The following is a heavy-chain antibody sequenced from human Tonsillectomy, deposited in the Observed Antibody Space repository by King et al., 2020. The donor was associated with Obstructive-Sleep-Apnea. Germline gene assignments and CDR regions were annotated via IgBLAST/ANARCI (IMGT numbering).Heavy chain of an antibody. CDR1: GFTFNSYW. CDR3: ARDYDIVSGYYPDYYYYYAMDV. Sequence: VQLVESGGGLVQPGGSLRLSCAASGFTFNSYWMSWVRQAPGKGLEWVANIKKDGSEKYYVDSVKGRFTISRDNAKNSLYLQMNSLRAEDTAVYYCARDYDIVSGYYPDYYYYYAMDVWGQGTTVIVSS. CDR2: IKKDGSEK. D-gene: IGHD3-9*01. J-gene: IGHJ6*02. V-gene: IGHV3-7*03.